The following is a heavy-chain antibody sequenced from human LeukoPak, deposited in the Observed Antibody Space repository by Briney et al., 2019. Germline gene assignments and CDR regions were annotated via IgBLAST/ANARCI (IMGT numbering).Heavy chain of an antibody. CDR2: ISWSGDRM. Sequence: PGGSLRLSCAASGFTFEDHVMHWVRQAPGKGLEWVSSISWSGDRMGYADAVKGRFTISRDNAKNSLFLQMNSLRVEDTALDYCAKDLGGSATTVWGQGTLVTVSS. CDR3: AKDLGGSATTV. D-gene: IGHD2-2*01. CDR1: GFTFEDHV. J-gene: IGHJ4*02. V-gene: IGHV3-9*01.